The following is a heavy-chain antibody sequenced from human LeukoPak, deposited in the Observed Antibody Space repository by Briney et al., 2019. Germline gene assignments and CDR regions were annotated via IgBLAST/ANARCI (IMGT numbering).Heavy chain of an antibody. D-gene: IGHD1-26*01. Sequence: GGSLRLSCAASGFTFSSYWMHWVRQAPGKGLVWVSRINSDGSSTSYADSVKGRFTISRDNAKNTLYLQMNSLRAEDTAVYYCARTRVGGNWIDYWGQGTLVTVSS. CDR3: ARTRVGGNWIDY. CDR2: INSDGSST. CDR1: GFTFSSYW. V-gene: IGHV3-74*01. J-gene: IGHJ4*02.